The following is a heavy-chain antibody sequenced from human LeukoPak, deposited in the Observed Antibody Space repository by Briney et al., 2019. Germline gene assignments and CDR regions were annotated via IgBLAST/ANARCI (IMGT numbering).Heavy chain of an antibody. CDR2: ISAYNGNT. CDR1: GYTFTSYG. V-gene: IGHV1-18*01. Sequence: ASVKVYCEASGYTFTSYGISWVRQAPGQGLEWMGWISAYNGNTNYAQKLQGRVTMTTDTSTSTAYMELRSLRSDDTAVYYCARYYCSNTSCYQGWFDPWGQGTLVTVSS. J-gene: IGHJ5*02. D-gene: IGHD2-2*01. CDR3: ARYYCSNTSCYQGWFDP.